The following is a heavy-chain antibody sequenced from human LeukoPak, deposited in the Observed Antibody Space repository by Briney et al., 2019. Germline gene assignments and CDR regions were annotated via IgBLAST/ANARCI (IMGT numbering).Heavy chain of an antibody. V-gene: IGHV6-1*01. CDR3: ARDRLEYSYGWGSIVVPYYYYYYYMDV. CDR1: GDSVSSNSAA. D-gene: IGHD5-18*01. J-gene: IGHJ6*03. Sequence: SQTLSLTCAISGDSVSSNSAAWNWIRQSPSRGLEWLGRTYYRSKWYNDYAVSVKSRITINPDTSKNQFSLQLNSVTPEDTAVYYCARDRLEYSYGWGSIVVPYYYYYYYMDVWGKGTTVTVSS. CDR2: TYYRSKWYN.